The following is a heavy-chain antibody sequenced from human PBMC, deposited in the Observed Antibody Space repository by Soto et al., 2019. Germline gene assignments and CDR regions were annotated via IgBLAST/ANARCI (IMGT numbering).Heavy chain of an antibody. D-gene: IGHD1-26*01. CDR2: IYYSGST. J-gene: IGHJ3*02. Sequence: SETLSLTCTVSGGSISSSSYYWGWIRQPPGKGLEWIGSIYYSGSTYYNPSLKSRVTISVDTSKNQFSLKLSSVTAADTAVYYCARPLIVGAPADAFDIWGQGTMVTVSS. V-gene: IGHV4-39*01. CDR1: GGSISSSSYY. CDR3: ARPLIVGAPADAFDI.